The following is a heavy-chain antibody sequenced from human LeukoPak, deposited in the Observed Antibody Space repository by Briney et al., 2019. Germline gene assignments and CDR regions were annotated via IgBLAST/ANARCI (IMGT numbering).Heavy chain of an antibody. CDR2: IIPILGVA. CDR1: GGTFSSYA. V-gene: IGHV1-69*04. D-gene: IGHD3-22*01. J-gene: IGHJ5*02. Sequence: GASVKVSCKASGGTFSSYAISWVRQAPGQGLEWMGRIIPILGVANYAQKFQGRVTITADKSTSTAYMELSSLRSEDTAVYYCARESGRSTYYYDSSGYYPLGTWGQGTLVTVSS. CDR3: ARESGRSTYYYDSSGYYPLGT.